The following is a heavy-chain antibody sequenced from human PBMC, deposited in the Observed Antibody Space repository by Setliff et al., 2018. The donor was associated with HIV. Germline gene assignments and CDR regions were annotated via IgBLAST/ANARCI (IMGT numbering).Heavy chain of an antibody. J-gene: IGHJ4*02. V-gene: IGHV5-51*01. CDR1: GYSFTNYW. Sequence: PGESLTISCKGSGYSFTNYWIGWVRQMPGKGLEWMGIIYPGDSDTRYSPSFQGQVTIPADKSISTAYLQWSSLKASDTAMYYCARLSVVTATRIYYFDYWGQGSLVTVSS. CDR3: ARLSVVTATRIYYFDY. D-gene: IGHD2-21*02. CDR2: IYPGDSDT.